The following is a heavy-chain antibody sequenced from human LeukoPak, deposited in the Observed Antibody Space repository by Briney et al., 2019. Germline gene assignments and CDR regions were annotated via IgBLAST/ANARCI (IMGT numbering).Heavy chain of an antibody. J-gene: IGHJ3*02. D-gene: IGHD3-3*01. Sequence: ASVKVSCKASGYTFTSYDINWVRQATGQGLEWMGWMNPNSGNTGYAQKFQGRVTVTRNTSISTAYMELSSLRSEDTAVYYCARGFIPQLYDFWSGPWGDIWGQGTMVTVSS. CDR3: ARGFIPQLYDFWSGPWGDI. V-gene: IGHV1-8*01. CDR2: MNPNSGNT. CDR1: GYTFTSYD.